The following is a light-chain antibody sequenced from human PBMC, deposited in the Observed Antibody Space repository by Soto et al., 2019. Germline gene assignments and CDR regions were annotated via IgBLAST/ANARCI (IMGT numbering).Light chain of an antibody. CDR3: QQYNNWPLT. J-gene: IGKJ4*01. CDR2: GPS. Sequence: EIGMTQSPATLSVSPGERATLSCRASQSISSNLAWYQQKPGQAPRLLIYGPSTRATGIPARFSGSGSGTEFTLTISSLQSEDFAVYYCQQYNNWPLTFGGGTKVDIK. CDR1: QSISSN. V-gene: IGKV3-15*01.